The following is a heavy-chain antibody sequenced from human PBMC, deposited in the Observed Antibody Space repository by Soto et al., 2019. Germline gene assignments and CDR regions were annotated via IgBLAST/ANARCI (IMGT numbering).Heavy chain of an antibody. CDR2: MYNSERT. V-gene: IGHV4-4*07. CDR1: GGSISGYY. J-gene: IGHJ4*02. CDR3: AREPLAHSYFDL. Sequence: SETLSLTCTVSGGSISGYYWSWIRQPAGKGLEWIGRMYNSERTNYNPSLKSRVTMSMDTSKNQFSLKLTSVIAADTAVYFCAREPLAHSYFDLWGQGTLVTVSS.